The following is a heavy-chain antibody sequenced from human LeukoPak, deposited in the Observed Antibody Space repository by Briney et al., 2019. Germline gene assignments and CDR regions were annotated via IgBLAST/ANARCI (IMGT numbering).Heavy chain of an antibody. V-gene: IGHV1-69*01. Sequence: SVKVSCKASGGTFSSYAISWVRQAPGQGLEWMGGIIPIFGTANYAQKFQGRVTITADESTSTAYMELSSLRSEDTAVYYCARGGDSSGYYYTFDYWGQGTLVTASS. CDR2: IIPIFGTA. CDR1: GGTFSSYA. D-gene: IGHD3-22*01. CDR3: ARGGDSSGYYYTFDY. J-gene: IGHJ4*02.